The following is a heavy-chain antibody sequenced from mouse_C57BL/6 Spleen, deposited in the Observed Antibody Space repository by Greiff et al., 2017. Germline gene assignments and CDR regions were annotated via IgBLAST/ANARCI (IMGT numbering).Heavy chain of an antibody. J-gene: IGHJ2*01. D-gene: IGHD3-3*01. Sequence: VQLQQPGAELVRPGTSVKLSYKASGYTFTSYWMHWVKQRPGQGLEWIGVIDPSDSSTNYNQKFKGKATLTVDTAASIAYMQLSSLSSEDSAVYYWAREGLLGVDDWGQGTTLTVSS. CDR1: GYTFTSYW. V-gene: IGHV1-59*01. CDR3: AREGLLGVDD. CDR2: IDPSDSST.